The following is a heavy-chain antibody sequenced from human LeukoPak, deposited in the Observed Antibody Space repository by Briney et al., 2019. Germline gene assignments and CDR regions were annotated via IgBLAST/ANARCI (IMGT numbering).Heavy chain of an antibody. CDR3: ARDGRYGLIDY. CDR2: IYTSGST. V-gene: IGHV4-4*07. Sequence: LETLSLTCTVSGGSINSYYWSWIRQPAGKGLEWIGRIYTSGSTNYNPSLKSRVTMSVDTSKNQFSLKLSSVTAADTAVYYCARDGRYGLIDYWGQGTLVTVSS. D-gene: IGHD6-19*01. CDR1: GGSINSYY. J-gene: IGHJ4*02.